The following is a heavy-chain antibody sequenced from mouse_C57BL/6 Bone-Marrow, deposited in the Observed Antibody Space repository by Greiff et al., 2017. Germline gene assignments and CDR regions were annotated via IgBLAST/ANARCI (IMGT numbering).Heavy chain of an antibody. D-gene: IGHD1-1*01. CDR1: GFTFSDYG. Sequence: EVKLVESGGGLVKPGGSLKLSCAASGFTFSDYGMHWVRQAPEKGLEWVAYISSGSSTIYYADTVKGRITISRDNAKNTLFLQMTSLRSEDTAMYYCAYYGSSYGYWYFDVWGTGTTVTVSS. CDR3: AYYGSSYGYWYFDV. V-gene: IGHV5-17*01. CDR2: ISSGSSTI. J-gene: IGHJ1*03.